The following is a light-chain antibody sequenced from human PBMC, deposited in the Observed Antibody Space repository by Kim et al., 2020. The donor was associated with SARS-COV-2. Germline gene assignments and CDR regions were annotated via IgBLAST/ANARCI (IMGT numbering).Light chain of an antibody. J-gene: IGKJ4*01. Sequence: ASTGDRVTITCRASQGISSYLAWYQQKPVKAPKLLIYAASTLQSGVPSRFSGSGSGTDFTLTISCLQSEDFATYYCQQYYSYPLTFGGGTKVDIK. CDR2: AAS. CDR3: QQYYSYPLT. V-gene: IGKV1-8*01. CDR1: QGISSY.